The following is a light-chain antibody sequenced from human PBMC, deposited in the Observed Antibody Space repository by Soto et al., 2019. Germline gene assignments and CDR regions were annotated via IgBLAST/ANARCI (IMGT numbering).Light chain of an antibody. CDR2: AAX. Sequence: DIQMTQSPSSLSASVGDRITITCRASQSISTYLNWYQQKPGNXPKVLXFAAXSLLSGVPSRFSGSGSGTDFTLTIASMQPEDFATYYGQQSHCFPRTIGQGTKVE. J-gene: IGKJ1*01. V-gene: IGKV1-39*01. CDR3: QQSHCFPRT. CDR1: QSISTY.